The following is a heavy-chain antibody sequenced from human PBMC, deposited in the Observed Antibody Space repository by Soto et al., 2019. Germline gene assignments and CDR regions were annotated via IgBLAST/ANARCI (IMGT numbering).Heavy chain of an antibody. J-gene: IGHJ5*02. V-gene: IGHV4-34*01. CDR1: GGSFSGYY. CDR3: ARGSGGYCSSNSCRLRRWFDP. Sequence: QVQLQQWGAGLLKPSETLSLTCAVYGGSFSGYYWSWIRQPPGKGLEWIGEINHRGRTNYNPSLKSPATISVDTSKNQFSLKLSSVTAADTAVYYCARGSGGYCSSNSCRLRRWFDPRGQGTLVTVAA. D-gene: IGHD2-2*01. CDR2: INHRGRT.